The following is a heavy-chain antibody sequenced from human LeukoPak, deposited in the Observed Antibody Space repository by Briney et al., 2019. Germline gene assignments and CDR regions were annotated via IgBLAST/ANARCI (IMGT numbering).Heavy chain of an antibody. J-gene: IGHJ3*02. CDR3: ARDDQEKNAFDI. CDR2: INPSGGST. Sequence: ASVKVSCKASGYTFTSYYMHWVRQAPGQGLEWMGIINPSGGSTTYAQKFQGRVTMTSDTSTSTVYMELSSLRSDDTAVYYCARDDQEKNAFDIWGQGTMVTVSS. V-gene: IGHV1-46*01. CDR1: GYTFTSYY.